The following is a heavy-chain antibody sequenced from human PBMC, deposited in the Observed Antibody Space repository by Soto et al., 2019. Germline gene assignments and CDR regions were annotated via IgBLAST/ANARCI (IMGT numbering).Heavy chain of an antibody. J-gene: IGHJ6*02. CDR2: IIPILGIA. CDR1: GGTFSSYT. Sequence: QVQLVQSGAAVKKPGSSVKVSCKASGGTFSSYTISWVRQAPGQGLEWMGRIIPILGIANYAQKFQGRVTITADKSTSTAYMELSSLRSEDTAVYHCARGDLYDEVTGYYYYGMDVWGQGTTVTVSS. D-gene: IGHD3-16*01. V-gene: IGHV1-69*02. CDR3: ARGDLYDEVTGYYYYGMDV.